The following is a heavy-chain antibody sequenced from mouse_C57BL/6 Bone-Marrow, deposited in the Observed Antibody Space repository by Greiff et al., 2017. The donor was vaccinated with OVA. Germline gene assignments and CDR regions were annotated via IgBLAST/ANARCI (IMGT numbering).Heavy chain of an antibody. CDR3: AFITPVVGYYAMDY. Sequence: QVQLQQPGAELVKPGASVKMSCKASGYTFTSYWITWVKQRPGQGLEWIGDIYPGSGSTNYNEKFKSKATLTVDTSSSTAYMQLSSLTSEDSAVYYCAFITPVVGYYAMDYWGQGTSVTVSS. V-gene: IGHV1-55*01. J-gene: IGHJ4*01. D-gene: IGHD1-1*01. CDR1: GYTFTSYW. CDR2: IYPGSGST.